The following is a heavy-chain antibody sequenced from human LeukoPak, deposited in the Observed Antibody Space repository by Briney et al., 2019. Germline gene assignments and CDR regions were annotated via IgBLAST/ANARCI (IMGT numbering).Heavy chain of an antibody. V-gene: IGHV1-18*01. CDR3: ARLPTVAGTTYYFDY. Sequence: ASVKVSCKASGYTFTSYGISWVRQAPGQGLEWMGWISAYNGNTNYAQKLQGRVTMTTDTSTSTAYMELRSLRSDDTAVYYCARLPTVAGTTYYFDYWGQGTLVTVSS. D-gene: IGHD6-19*01. CDR1: GYTFTSYG. CDR2: ISAYNGNT. J-gene: IGHJ4*02.